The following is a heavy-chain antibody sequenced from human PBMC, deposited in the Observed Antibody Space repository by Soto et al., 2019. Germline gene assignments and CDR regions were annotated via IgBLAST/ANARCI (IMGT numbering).Heavy chain of an antibody. Sequence: QVQLVQSGAEVKKPGASVKVSCKASGYTFTSHAMHWVRQAPGQRLEWMGGINAGNGNTKYSQKFQGRVTITRDTSASTAYMELSSLRSEDTTVYYCARDLGGWTDSWGKGTLVTVSS. CDR3: ARDLGGWTDS. CDR1: GYTFTSHA. V-gene: IGHV1-3*01. D-gene: IGHD6-19*01. J-gene: IGHJ4*02. CDR2: INAGNGNT.